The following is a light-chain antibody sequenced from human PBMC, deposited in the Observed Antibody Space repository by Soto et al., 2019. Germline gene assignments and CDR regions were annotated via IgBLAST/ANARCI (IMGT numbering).Light chain of an antibody. Sequence: QSVLAQPASVSGSPGQSITISCTGTSSDVGAYDAVSWYQQRPGKAPQVIIYRGTKRPSGVSTRFSGSVSGNTASLTVSGLQAEDEAEYFCCSSSPESTYVFGTGTKLTVL. CDR1: SSDVGAYDA. J-gene: IGLJ1*01. CDR2: RGT. V-gene: IGLV2-23*01. CDR3: CSSSPESTYV.